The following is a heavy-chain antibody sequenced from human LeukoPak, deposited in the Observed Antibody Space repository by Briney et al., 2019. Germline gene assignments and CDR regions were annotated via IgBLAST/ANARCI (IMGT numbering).Heavy chain of an antibody. Sequence: PSETLSLTCTVSGGSISSYYWSWIRQPPGKGLEWIGNIYYSGSTNYNPSLKSRVTISVDTSKNQFSLKLSSVTAADTAVYYCASPGYSYGPGAAFDIWGQGTMVTVSS. V-gene: IGHV4-59*12. CDR3: ASPGYSYGPGAAFDI. J-gene: IGHJ3*02. CDR2: IYYSGST. CDR1: GGSISSYY. D-gene: IGHD5-18*01.